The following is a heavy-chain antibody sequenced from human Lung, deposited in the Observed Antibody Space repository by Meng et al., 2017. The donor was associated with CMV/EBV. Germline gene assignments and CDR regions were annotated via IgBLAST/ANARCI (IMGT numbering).Heavy chain of an antibody. Sequence: GGSLRLSCAASGFIFSSYSMNWVRQAPGKGLEWVSSISISSGYKNYADSVKGGFTISRDNTQNSLYLQMNSLRAADTAVYYCARVAYGDYPYWGQGTLVTVSS. CDR3: ARVAYGDYPY. V-gene: IGHV3-21*01. D-gene: IGHD4-17*01. J-gene: IGHJ4*02. CDR2: ISISSGYK. CDR1: GFIFSSYS.